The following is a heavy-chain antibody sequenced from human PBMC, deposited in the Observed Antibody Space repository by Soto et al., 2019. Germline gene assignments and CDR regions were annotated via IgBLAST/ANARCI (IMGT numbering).Heavy chain of an antibody. CDR1: GYSFTSYW. V-gene: IGHV5-51*01. J-gene: IGHJ5*02. CDR2: IYPGDSDT. Sequence: GESLKISCKGSGYSFTSYWIGWVRQMPGKGLEWMGIIYPGDSDTRYSPSFQGQVTISADKSISTAYLQWSSLKASDTAMYYCAXXXXXXXXGYWFDPWGQGTQVTVSS. CDR3: AXXXXXXXXGYWFDP.